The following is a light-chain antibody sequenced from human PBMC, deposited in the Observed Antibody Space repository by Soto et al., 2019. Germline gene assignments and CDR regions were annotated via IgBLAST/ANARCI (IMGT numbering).Light chain of an antibody. CDR1: QSVSSSTY. V-gene: IGKV3-20*01. CDR3: QQYGSSPLWT. Sequence: EVVLTQSPGTLSLSPGERATLSCRASQSVSSSTYLAWYQQKPGQAPRLLIYGASSRATGIPDRFSGSGSGTDFTLTISRLEPEDFAVYYCQQYGSSPLWTFGQGTRMEIK. J-gene: IGKJ5*01. CDR2: GAS.